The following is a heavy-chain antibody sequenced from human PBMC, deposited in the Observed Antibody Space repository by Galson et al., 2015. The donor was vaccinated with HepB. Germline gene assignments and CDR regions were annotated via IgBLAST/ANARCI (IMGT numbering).Heavy chain of an antibody. CDR3: AKAPGIYIGGSFDP. V-gene: IGHV3-23*01. D-gene: IGHD2-15*01. CDR1: GFIFSDFA. J-gene: IGHJ5*02. Sequence: SLRLSCAASGFIFSDFAMTWVRQAPGKGLEWVSGLSTSGASTFYADSVMGRFSVSRDNSKNTIYLQMNSLRADDTALSYCAKAPGIYIGGSFDPWGLGIPVTVSS. CDR2: LSTSGAST.